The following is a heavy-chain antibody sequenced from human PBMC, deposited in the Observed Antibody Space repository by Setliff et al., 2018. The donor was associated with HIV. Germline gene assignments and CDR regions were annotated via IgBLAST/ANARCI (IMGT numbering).Heavy chain of an antibody. CDR2: ISGSSIFT. J-gene: IGHJ1*01. D-gene: IGHD4-17*01. CDR3: VKDPYGGKGYFQY. Sequence: GGSLRLSCSVSGFNFSDNTMNWVRQAPGKGLEWVSSISGSSIFTYYGESVKGRFTISRDNANNSVSLRMNSLRVEDTAVYYCVKDPYGGKGYFQYWGQGTVVTVSS. CDR1: GFNFSDNT. V-gene: IGHV3-21*01.